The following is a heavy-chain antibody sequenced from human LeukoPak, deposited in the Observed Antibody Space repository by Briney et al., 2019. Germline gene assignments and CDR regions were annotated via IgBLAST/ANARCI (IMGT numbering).Heavy chain of an antibody. CDR3: ARRIQENRMTTANNWFDP. CDR1: DVSISDSY. V-gene: IGHV4-59*08. D-gene: IGHD4-17*01. CDR2: IYYSGST. J-gene: IGHJ5*02. Sequence: SETLSLTCTVSDVSISDSYWGWIRHPPGKGLEWIGYIYYSGSTKYNPSLMSRVTISIDTSKNQFSLKLSSVSAADSAVYYCARRIQENRMTTANNWFDPWGQGTLVTVSS.